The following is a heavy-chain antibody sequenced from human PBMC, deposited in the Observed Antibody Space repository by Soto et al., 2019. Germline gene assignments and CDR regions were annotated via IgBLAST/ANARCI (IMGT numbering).Heavy chain of an antibody. CDR1: GFTFSSYG. CDR3: AKGLEGYCSGGSCYGDY. Sequence: QVQLVESGGGVVQPGRSLRLSCAASGFTFSSYGMHWVRQAPGKGLEWVAVISYDGSNKYYADSVKGRFTISRDNSKNTLYLQMKSLRAEDTAVYYCAKGLEGYCSGGSCYGDYWGQGTLVTVSS. CDR2: ISYDGSNK. V-gene: IGHV3-30*18. J-gene: IGHJ4*02. D-gene: IGHD2-15*01.